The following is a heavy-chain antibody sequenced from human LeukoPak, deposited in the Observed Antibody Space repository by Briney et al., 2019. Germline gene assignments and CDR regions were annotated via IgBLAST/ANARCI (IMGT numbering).Heavy chain of an antibody. D-gene: IGHD3-22*01. CDR3: TRGSIAYYYMDV. J-gene: IGHJ6*03. CDR2: IYYSGST. CDR1: GGSISSYY. Sequence: PSETLSLTCTVSGGSISSYYWSWIRQPPGKGLEWIGNIYYSGSTNYNPSLKSRVTISVDTSKNQFPLKLSSVTAADTAVYYCTRGSIAYYYMDVWGKGTTVIISS. V-gene: IGHV4-59*01.